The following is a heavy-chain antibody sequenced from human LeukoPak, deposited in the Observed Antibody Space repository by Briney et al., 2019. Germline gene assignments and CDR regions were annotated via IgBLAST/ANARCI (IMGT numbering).Heavy chain of an antibody. CDR3: ASGVASYYYGSGSYPADY. CDR2: ISSSVSTI. D-gene: IGHD3-10*01. Sequence: KTGGSLRLYCAASGFTFSDYNMSWIRQAPGMGLEWVSYISSSVSTIYYADSVKGRFAISRDNAKSSLYLQMNSLRAEDTGVYYCASGVASYYYGSGSYPADYWGQGTLVTVSS. V-gene: IGHV3-11*04. J-gene: IGHJ4*02. CDR1: GFTFSDYN.